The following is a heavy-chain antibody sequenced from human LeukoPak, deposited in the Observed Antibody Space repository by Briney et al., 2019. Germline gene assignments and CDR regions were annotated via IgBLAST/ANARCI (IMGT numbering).Heavy chain of an antibody. CDR1: GFTFSTYG. V-gene: IGHV3-33*01. Sequence: GGSLRLSCAVSGFTFSTYGMHWVRQAPGKGLDWVAVVWYDGSNIHYVDSVKGRFTIYKDNSKSTLYLQMNSLTAKDTAVYYCARGGYSGTYYFDYWGRGTLVTVSS. J-gene: IGHJ4*02. D-gene: IGHD1-26*01. CDR2: VWYDGSNI. CDR3: ARGGYSGTYYFDY.